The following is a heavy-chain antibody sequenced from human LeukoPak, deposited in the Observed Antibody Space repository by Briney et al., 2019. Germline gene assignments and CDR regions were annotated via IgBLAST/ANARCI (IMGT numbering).Heavy chain of an antibody. D-gene: IGHD1-7*01. CDR3: ARSTGTSSSYYYYMDV. Sequence: LGESLKISCKGSGYSSTSYWIGWVRQMPGKGLEWMGIIYPGDSYTRYSPSFQGQVTISADKSISTAYLQWSSLKASDTAMYYCARSTGTSSSYYYYMDVWGKGTTVTVSS. CDR2: IYPGDSYT. CDR1: GYSSTSYW. J-gene: IGHJ6*03. V-gene: IGHV5-51*01.